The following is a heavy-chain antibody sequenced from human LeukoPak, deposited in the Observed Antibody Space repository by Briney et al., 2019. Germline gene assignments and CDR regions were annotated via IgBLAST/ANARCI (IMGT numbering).Heavy chain of an antibody. CDR3: ARVSSSWYQDWYFDL. CDR1: GGSISSGSYY. Sequence: PSQTLSLTCTVSGGSISSGSYYWSWIRQPAGKGLEWIGRTYTSGSTNYNPSLKSRVTMSVDMSKNQFSLKLSSMIAADTAVYYCARVSSSWYQDWYFDLWGRGTLVTVPS. J-gene: IGHJ2*01. CDR2: TYTSGST. D-gene: IGHD6-13*01. V-gene: IGHV4-61*02.